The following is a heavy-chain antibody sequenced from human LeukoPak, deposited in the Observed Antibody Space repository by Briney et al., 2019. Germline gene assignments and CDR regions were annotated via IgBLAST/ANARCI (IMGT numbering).Heavy chain of an antibody. D-gene: IGHD3-10*01. CDR3: ASGRNKPILWFGEYYFDY. J-gene: IGHJ4*02. Sequence: ASVKVSCKASGYTFTSYDINWVRQATGQGLEWMGWMNPNSGNTGYAQKFQGRVTMTRNTSISTAYMELSSLRSEDTAVYYCASGRNKPILWFGEYYFDYWGQGTLDTVSS. CDR2: MNPNSGNT. CDR1: GYTFTSYD. V-gene: IGHV1-8*01.